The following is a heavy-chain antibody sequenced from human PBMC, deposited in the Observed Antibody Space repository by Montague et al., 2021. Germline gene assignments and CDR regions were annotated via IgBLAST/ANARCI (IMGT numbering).Heavy chain of an antibody. CDR2: IYWDDDK. D-gene: IGHD5-12*01. CDR1: GFSLSTCGVG. CDR3: AHRQGGYDLWY. Sequence: PALVKPTQTLTLTCTFSGFSLSTCGVGVGWIRQPPGKALEWLALIYWDDDKRYSPSLKSRLTITKDTSKNQVVLTMTNMDPVDTATYYCAHRQGGYDLWYWGQGTLVTVSS. J-gene: IGHJ4*02. V-gene: IGHV2-5*02.